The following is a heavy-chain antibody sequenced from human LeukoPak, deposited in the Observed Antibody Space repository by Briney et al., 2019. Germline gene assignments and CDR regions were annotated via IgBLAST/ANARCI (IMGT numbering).Heavy chain of an antibody. CDR1: GGSISSYY. Sequence: SETLSLTCTVSGGSISSYYWSWIRQPPGKGLEWIGYIYYSGSTNYNPSLKSRVTISVDTSKNQFSLKLSSVTAADTAVYYCARHVLTGEFDYWGQGTLVTVSS. CDR3: ARHVLTGEFDY. CDR2: IYYSGST. D-gene: IGHD3-10*01. V-gene: IGHV4-59*08. J-gene: IGHJ4*02.